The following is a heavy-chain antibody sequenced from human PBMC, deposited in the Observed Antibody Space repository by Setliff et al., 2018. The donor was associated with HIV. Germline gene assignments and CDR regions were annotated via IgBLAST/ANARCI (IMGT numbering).Heavy chain of an antibody. V-gene: IGHV1-18*01. CDR2: ISAYNGNT. J-gene: IGHJ5*02. CDR3: ARDSGMAVVGTWRRLDP. CDR1: GYTFTSYG. D-gene: IGHD6-19*01. Sequence: GASVKVSCKASGYTFTSYGISWVRQAPGQGLEWMGWISAYNGNTNYAQKLQGRVTMTRNTSISTAYMELSSLRSEDTAVYYCARDSGMAVVGTWRRLDPWGQGTLVTVSS.